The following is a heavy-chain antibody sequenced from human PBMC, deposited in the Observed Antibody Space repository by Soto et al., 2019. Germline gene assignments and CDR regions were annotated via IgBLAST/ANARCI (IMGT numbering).Heavy chain of an antibody. D-gene: IGHD6-25*01. CDR2: IKLGGSEK. J-gene: IGHJ4*02. CDR3: ARGTTAAD. Sequence: EVQLVESGGGLVQPGGSLRLSCAASGFTFSTYWMTWVRQAPGKGLEWVASIKLGGSEKQYVDSVKGRFTISRDNAKESLYLQMNSLRGEDSGLYYCARGTTAADWGQGTRVNVSS. CDR1: GFTFSTYW. V-gene: IGHV3-7*01.